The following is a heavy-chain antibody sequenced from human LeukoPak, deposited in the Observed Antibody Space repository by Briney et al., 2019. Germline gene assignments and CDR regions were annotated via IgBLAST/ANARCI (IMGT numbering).Heavy chain of an antibody. J-gene: IGHJ4*02. Sequence: GESLKISCKASGYSFISYWIGWVRQMPGKGRVWRGIIYSGDSETRYSPSFQGQISISVDKSISTAYLQWSSLKASDTAMYYCARALPGINNWNEFDYWGQGTRVTVSS. CDR3: ARALPGINNWNEFDY. D-gene: IGHD1-20*01. CDR1: GYSFISYW. CDR2: IYSGDSET. V-gene: IGHV5-51*01.